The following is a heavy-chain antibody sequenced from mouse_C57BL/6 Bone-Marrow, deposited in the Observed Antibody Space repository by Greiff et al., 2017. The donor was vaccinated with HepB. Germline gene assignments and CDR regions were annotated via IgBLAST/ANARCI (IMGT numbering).Heavy chain of an antibody. V-gene: IGHV6-3*01. J-gene: IGHJ4*01. CDR1: GFTFSNYW. CDR3: TGGTTVVAIDIPHAMDY. Sequence: EVQLQESGGGLVQPGGSMKLTCVASGFTFSNYWMNWVRQSPEKGLEWVAQIRLKSDNYATHYAESVKGRFTISRDDSKSSVYLQMNNLRAEDTGIYYCTGGTTVVAIDIPHAMDYWGQGTSVTVSS. D-gene: IGHD1-1*01. CDR2: IRLKSDNYAT.